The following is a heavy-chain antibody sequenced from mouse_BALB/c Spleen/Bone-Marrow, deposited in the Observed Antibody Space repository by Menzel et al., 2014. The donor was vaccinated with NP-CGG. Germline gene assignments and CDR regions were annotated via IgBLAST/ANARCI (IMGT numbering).Heavy chain of an antibody. CDR1: GFTLTDYY. V-gene: IGHV7-3*02. J-gene: IGHJ3*01. CDR2: IRNKANGYTT. CDR3: ARDGSWFAY. Sequence: EVKLMESGGGLVQPGGSLRLSCATSGFTLTDYYMSWVRQPPGKALEWLGFIRNKANGYTTEYSASVKGRFTISRDNSQSILYLQMNTLRAEDSATYYCARDGSWFAYWGQGTLVTVSA.